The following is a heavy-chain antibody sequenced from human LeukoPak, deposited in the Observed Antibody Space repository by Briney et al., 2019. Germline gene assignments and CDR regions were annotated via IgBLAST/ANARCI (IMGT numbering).Heavy chain of an antibody. V-gene: IGHV3-30-3*01. Sequence: GGSLRLSCAASGXTFSSYAMHWVRQAPGKGLEWVAIISYDGSNKYYADSVKGRFTISRDNSKNTLYLQMNSLRAEDTAVYYCAREGIQLWFGGVGDWFDPWGQGTLVTVSS. D-gene: IGHD5-18*01. CDR1: GXTFSSYA. CDR3: AREGIQLWFGGVGDWFDP. CDR2: ISYDGSNK. J-gene: IGHJ5*02.